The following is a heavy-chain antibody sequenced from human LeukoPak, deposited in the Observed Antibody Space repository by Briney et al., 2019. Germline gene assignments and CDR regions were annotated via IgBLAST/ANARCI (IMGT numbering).Heavy chain of an antibody. D-gene: IGHD3-10*01. CDR3: AKALIGSGSRYGMDV. V-gene: IGHV3-23*01. J-gene: IGHJ6*02. CDR2: ISGSGGST. Sequence: PGGSLRLSCAASGFTFSSYAMSWVRQAPGKGLEWVSAISGSGGSTYYADSVKGRFTISRDNSKNTLYLQMNSLRAEDTAVYYCAKALIGSGSRYGMDVWGQGTTVTVSS. CDR1: GFTFSSYA.